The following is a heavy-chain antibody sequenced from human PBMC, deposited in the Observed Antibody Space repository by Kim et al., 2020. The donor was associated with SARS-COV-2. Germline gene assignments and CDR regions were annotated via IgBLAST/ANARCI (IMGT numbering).Heavy chain of an antibody. D-gene: IGHD3-3*01. J-gene: IGHJ4*02. Sequence: SVKVSCKASGGTFSSYAISWVRQAPGQGLEWMGGIIPIFGTANYAQKFQGRVTITADESTSTAYMELSSLRSEDTAVYYCASIRPYYDFWSGYYPGYFDYWGQGTLVTVSS. CDR2: IIPIFGTA. CDR3: ASIRPYYDFWSGYYPGYFDY. V-gene: IGHV1-69*13. CDR1: GGTFSSYA.